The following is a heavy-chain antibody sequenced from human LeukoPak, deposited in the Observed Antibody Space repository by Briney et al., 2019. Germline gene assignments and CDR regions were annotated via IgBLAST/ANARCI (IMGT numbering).Heavy chain of an antibody. CDR1: GYTFTGYY. V-gene: IGHV1-2*02. CDR3: SGEDY. CDR2: INPNSGVT. J-gene: IGHJ4*02. Sequence: ASVKVSCKASGYTFTGYYLHWVRQAPGQGLEWVGWINPNSGVTNYAQKFQGRVSMTSDTSISTVYMELSRLRSDDTAVYYCSGEDYWGQGTLVTVSS.